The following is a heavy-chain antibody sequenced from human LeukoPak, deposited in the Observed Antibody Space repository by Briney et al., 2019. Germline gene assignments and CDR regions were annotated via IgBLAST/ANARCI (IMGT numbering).Heavy chain of an antibody. CDR1: GFIFSNAW. V-gene: IGHV3-30-3*01. CDR3: ARDLSVRLGGGSDGMDV. J-gene: IGHJ6*02. D-gene: IGHD3-16*01. CDR2: KSYDGSNK. Sequence: PGGSLRLSCAASGFIFSNAWMSWVRQAPGKGLEWVAVKSYDGSNKYYADSVKGRFTISRDNSKNTLYLQMNSLRAEDTAVYYCARDLSVRLGGGSDGMDVWGQGTTVTVSS.